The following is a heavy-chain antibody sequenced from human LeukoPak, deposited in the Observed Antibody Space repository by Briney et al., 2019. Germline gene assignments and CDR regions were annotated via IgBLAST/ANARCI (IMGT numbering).Heavy chain of an antibody. CDR3: ARHLITEDAFDI. CDR1: GGSISSYY. V-gene: IGHV4-59*08. D-gene: IGHD3-22*01. J-gene: IGHJ3*02. CDR2: IYYSGST. Sequence: TSETLSLTCTVSGGSISSYYWSWLRQPPGKGLEWIGYIYYSGSTNYNPSLKSRVTISVDTSKNQFSLKLSSVTAADTAVYYCARHLITEDAFDIWGQGTMVTVSS.